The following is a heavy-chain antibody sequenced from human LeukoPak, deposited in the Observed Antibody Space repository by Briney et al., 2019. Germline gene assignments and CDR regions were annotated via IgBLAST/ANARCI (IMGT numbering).Heavy chain of an antibody. D-gene: IGHD3/OR15-3a*01. V-gene: IGHV1-2*02. CDR3: ARLADWNYFDY. CDR1: GYTLTELS. Sequence: SVKVSCKVSGYTLTELSMHWVRQAPGKGLEWMGKINPSSGGTGYAQKFQGRVTMTRDTSISTAYMELSRLRSDDTAVYYCARLADWNYFDYWGQGTLVTVSS. J-gene: IGHJ4*02. CDR2: INPSSGGT.